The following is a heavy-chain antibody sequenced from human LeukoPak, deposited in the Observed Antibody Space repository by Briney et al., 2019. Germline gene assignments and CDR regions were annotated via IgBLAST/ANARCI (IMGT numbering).Heavy chain of an antibody. Sequence: GASVKVSCKASGYTFTNYYMHWVRQAPGQGLEWMGIINPSGGSTSYAQKFQGRVTMTTDTSTSTVYMELSSLRAEDTAVYYCARDPDRYSSGWYFDPWGQGTLVTVSS. CDR2: INPSGGST. V-gene: IGHV1-46*01. J-gene: IGHJ5*02. D-gene: IGHD6-19*01. CDR1: GYTFTNYY. CDR3: ARDPDRYSSGWYFDP.